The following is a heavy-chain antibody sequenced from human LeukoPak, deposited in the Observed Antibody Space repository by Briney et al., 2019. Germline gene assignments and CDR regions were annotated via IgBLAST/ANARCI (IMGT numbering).Heavy chain of an antibody. Sequence: GGSLRLSCAASGFTFSSYGMHWVRQAPGKGLEWVAVIWYDGSNKYYADSVKGRFTISRDNSKNTLYLQMNTLRAEDTAVYYCARDAGYCSGGSCYPGQFDYWGQGTLVTVSS. CDR2: IWYDGSNK. CDR3: ARDAGYCSGGSCYPGQFDY. V-gene: IGHV3-33*01. D-gene: IGHD2-15*01. CDR1: GFTFSSYG. J-gene: IGHJ4*02.